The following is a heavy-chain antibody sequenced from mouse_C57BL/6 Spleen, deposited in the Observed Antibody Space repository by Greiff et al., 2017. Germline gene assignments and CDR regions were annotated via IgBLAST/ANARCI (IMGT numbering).Heavy chain of an antibody. D-gene: IGHD3-2*02. J-gene: IGHJ2*01. CDR1: GYTFTSYW. Sequence: QVQLQQPGAELVRPGSSVKLSCKASGYTFTSYWLDWVKQRPGQGLEWIGNIYPSDSETHYNQKFKDKATLTVDKSSSTAYMQLSSLTSEDSAVYDCARDSSGHYFDDGGQGTTLTVSS. CDR2: IYPSDSET. V-gene: IGHV1-61*01. CDR3: ARDSSGHYFDD.